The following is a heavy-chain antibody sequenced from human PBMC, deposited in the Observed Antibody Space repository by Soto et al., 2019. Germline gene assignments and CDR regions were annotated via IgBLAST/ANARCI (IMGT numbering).Heavy chain of an antibody. V-gene: IGHV4-39*01. CDR2: IYYSGST. D-gene: IGHD2-2*02. CDR3: ARGGYCSSTSCYNDYYYGMDV. Sequence: SETLSLTCTVSGGSISSSSYYWGWIRQPPGKGLEWIGSIYYSGSTYYNPSLKSRVTISVGTSKNQFSLKLSSVTAADTAVYYCARGGYCSSTSCYNDYYYGMDVWGQGTTFTVSS. CDR1: GGSISSSSYY. J-gene: IGHJ6*02.